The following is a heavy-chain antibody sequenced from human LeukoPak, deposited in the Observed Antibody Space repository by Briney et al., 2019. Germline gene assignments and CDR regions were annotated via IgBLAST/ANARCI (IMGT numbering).Heavy chain of an antibody. D-gene: IGHD3-10*01. CDR2: ISWDGGST. V-gene: IGHV3-43*01. CDR1: GFTFDDYT. CDR3: ARVVAGFGENYFDY. J-gene: IGHJ4*02. Sequence: PGGSLRLSCAASGFTFDDYTMHWVRQAPGKGLEWVSLISWDGGSTYYADSVKGRFTISRDNSKNTLYLQMNSLRAEDTAVYYCARVVAGFGENYFDYWGQGTLVTVSS.